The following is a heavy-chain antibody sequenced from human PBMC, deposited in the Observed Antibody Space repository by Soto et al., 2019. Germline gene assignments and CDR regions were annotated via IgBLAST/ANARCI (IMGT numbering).Heavy chain of an antibody. CDR2: IYYSGST. Sequence: SETLSLTCTVSGGSISSSSYYWGWIRQPPGKGLEWIGSIYYSGSTYYNPSLKSRVTISVDTSKNQFSLKLSSVTAADTAVYTCATFPFIRFGGVIVWYYYYGMDVGGQGTTVTVSS. J-gene: IGHJ6*02. D-gene: IGHD3-16*02. CDR3: ATFPFIRFGGVIVWYYYYGMDV. V-gene: IGHV4-39*01. CDR1: GGSISSSSYY.